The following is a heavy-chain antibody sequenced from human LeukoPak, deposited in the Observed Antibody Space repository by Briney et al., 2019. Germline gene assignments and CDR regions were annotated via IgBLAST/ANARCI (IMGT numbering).Heavy chain of an antibody. D-gene: IGHD4-17*01. CDR2: IWYDGSNK. Sequence: GRSLGLSCAASGFTFSSYGMHWVRQAPGKGLEWVAVIWYDGSNKYYADSVKGRFTISRDNSKNTLYLQMNSLRAEDTAVYYCAKEGYGDYYFDYWGQGTLVTVSS. V-gene: IGHV3-33*06. J-gene: IGHJ4*02. CDR1: GFTFSSYG. CDR3: AKEGYGDYYFDY.